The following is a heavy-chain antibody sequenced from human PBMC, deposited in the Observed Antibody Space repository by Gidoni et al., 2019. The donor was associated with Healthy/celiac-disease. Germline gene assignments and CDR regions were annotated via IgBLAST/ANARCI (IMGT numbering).Heavy chain of an antibody. Sequence: EVQLVESGGGLVQAGGSLRLSCAASGFTFSSYCMNWVRQAPGKGLEWVSYISSSSSTIYYADSVKSRFTISRDNDKNSLYLQMNSLRDEDTAVYYCARDRRYCTGGVCYHKKFDYWGQGTLVTVSS. J-gene: IGHJ4*02. D-gene: IGHD2-8*02. CDR3: ARDRRYCTGGVCYHKKFDY. CDR1: GFTFSSYC. V-gene: IGHV3-48*02. CDR2: ISSSSSTI.